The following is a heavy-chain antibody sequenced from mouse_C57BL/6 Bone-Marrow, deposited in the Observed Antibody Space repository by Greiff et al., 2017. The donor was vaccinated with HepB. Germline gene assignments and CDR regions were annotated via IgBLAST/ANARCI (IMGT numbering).Heavy chain of an antibody. CDR2: IYPGDGDT. D-gene: IGHD4-1*01. J-gene: IGHJ3*01. Sequence: QVQLKESGPELVKPGASVKISCKASGYAFSSSWMNWVKQRPGKGLEWIGRIYPGDGDTNYNGKFKGKATLTADKSSSTAYMQLSSLTSEDSAVYFCARSITGFFAYWGQGTLVTVSA. CDR3: ARSITGFFAY. V-gene: IGHV1-82*01. CDR1: GYAFSSSW.